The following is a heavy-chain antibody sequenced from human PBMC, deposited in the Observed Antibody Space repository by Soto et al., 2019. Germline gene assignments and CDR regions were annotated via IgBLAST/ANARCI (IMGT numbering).Heavy chain of an antibody. J-gene: IGHJ4*02. Sequence: QVQLVESGGGLVKPGGSLRLSCAASGFTFSDYYMSWIRQAPGKGLEWVSYISSSSSDTNYADSVKGRFTISRDNAKNSLYLQMSSLRAEDTAVYYRASMSVRSVYAIGSAYWGPGTLVTVSS. CDR1: GFTFSDYY. D-gene: IGHD1-26*01. CDR2: ISSSSSDT. V-gene: IGHV3-11*05. CDR3: ASMSVRSVYAIGSAY.